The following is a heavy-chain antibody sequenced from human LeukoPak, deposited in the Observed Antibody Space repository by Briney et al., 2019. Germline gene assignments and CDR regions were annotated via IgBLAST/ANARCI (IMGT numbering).Heavy chain of an antibody. CDR1: GGSISSSSYY. Sequence: PSETLSLTCTVSGGSISSSSYYWGWIRQPPGKGLEWIGSIYYSGSTYYNPSLKSRVTISVDTSKNQFSLKLSSVTAADTAVYYCARDLAVAGTPHWGQGTLVTVSS. J-gene: IGHJ4*02. V-gene: IGHV4-39*07. CDR3: ARDLAVAGTPH. D-gene: IGHD6-19*01. CDR2: IYYSGST.